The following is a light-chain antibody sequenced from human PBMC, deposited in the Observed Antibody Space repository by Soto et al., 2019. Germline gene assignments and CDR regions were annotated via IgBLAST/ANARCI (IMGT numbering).Light chain of an antibody. J-gene: IGKJ1*01. CDR1: QSISSW. CDR3: QQYNDNWT. V-gene: IGKV1-5*03. Sequence: NRVTITCRASQSISSWLAWYQQKPGTAPNLLIYKASTLQSGVPSRFSGSGSGTEFTLTISSLQPDDSATYYCQQYNDNWTFGQGTKVDIK. CDR2: KAS.